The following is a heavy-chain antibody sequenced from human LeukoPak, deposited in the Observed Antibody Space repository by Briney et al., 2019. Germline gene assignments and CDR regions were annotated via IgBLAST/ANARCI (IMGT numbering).Heavy chain of an antibody. Sequence: SETLSLTCGVSGHSLSSDYYWGWIRQPPGKRLEWIGTIHHDGTTYDNPSLKSRVAISVDTSKNQFSLKVKSVTATDTAVYYCARVFDTTMGPFDYWGQGTLVTVSS. J-gene: IGHJ4*02. V-gene: IGHV4-38-2*01. CDR2: IHHDGTT. CDR1: GHSLSSDYY. D-gene: IGHD5-18*01. CDR3: ARVFDTTMGPFDY.